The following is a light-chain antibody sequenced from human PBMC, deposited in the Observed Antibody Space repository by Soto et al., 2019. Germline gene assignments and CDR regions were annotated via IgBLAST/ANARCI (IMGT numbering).Light chain of an antibody. CDR1: SSDVGGYNY. Sequence: QSALTQPRSVSGSPGQSVTISCTGTSSDVGGYNYVSWYQQHPGKAPKLMMYDVSKRTSGVPDRFSGSKSGNTASLTISGLQAEDEADYYCCSYAGSYTKVFCGGTTLTVL. J-gene: IGLJ2*01. CDR3: CSYAGSYTKV. CDR2: DVS. V-gene: IGLV2-11*01.